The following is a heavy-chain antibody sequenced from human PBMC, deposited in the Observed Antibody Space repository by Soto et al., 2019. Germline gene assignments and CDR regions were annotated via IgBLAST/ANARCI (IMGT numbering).Heavy chain of an antibody. CDR2: ISGSGGRI. Sequence: GGSLRLSCAASGGTFSSFAMSWVRQAPGKGLEWVSSISGSGGRIDYADSVKGRFTIARDNSKNTLFLQMNSLRAEDTAVYSCAKGHGDWGGNFLNSWGQGTLVTVSS. CDR3: AKGHGDWGGNFLNS. J-gene: IGHJ4*02. D-gene: IGHD4-17*01. V-gene: IGHV3-23*01. CDR1: GGTFSSFA.